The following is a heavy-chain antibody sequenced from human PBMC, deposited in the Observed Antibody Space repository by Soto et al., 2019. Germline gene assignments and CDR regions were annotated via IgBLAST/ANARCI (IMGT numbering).Heavy chain of an antibody. V-gene: IGHV3-48*03. CDR2: ISTSSAAI. CDR1: GFTLSSYE. Sequence: GSXRRYFLVAGFTLSSYEMNWVRQAPWKWLEWVSYISTSSAAIFYADSVKGRFTISRDNAKNSVFLHLSGLRADDTAVYYCARDRLSMVGGITYFFDHWGQGTPVTVYS. J-gene: IGHJ4*02. CDR3: ARDRLSMVGGITYFFDH. D-gene: IGHD3-10*01.